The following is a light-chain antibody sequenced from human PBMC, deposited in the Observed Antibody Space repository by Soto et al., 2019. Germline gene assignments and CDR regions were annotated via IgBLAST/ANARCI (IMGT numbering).Light chain of an antibody. J-gene: IGKJ5*01. Sequence: DIHITQSPSSLPSSLGDRVTISFLASQPISGFLAWYQQRPGEVPRLLIHTASVLQSGVPSRFSGSGSKTNFTLTISSLQPEDVATYYCQNYNLALPTFGQGTRLEIK. CDR2: TAS. V-gene: IGKV1-27*01. CDR1: QPISGF. CDR3: QNYNLALPT.